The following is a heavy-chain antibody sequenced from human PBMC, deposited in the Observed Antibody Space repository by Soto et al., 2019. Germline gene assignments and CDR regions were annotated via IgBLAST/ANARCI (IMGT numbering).Heavy chain of an antibody. CDR3: ARDHPHSYGVYYFDY. J-gene: IGHJ4*02. CDR2: IYSSGST. CDR1: GGSISNYY. Sequence: SETLSLTCTVSGGSISNYYWNWIRQSPGKGLEWIGYIYSSGSTHYNPSLQNRVTISIDTSKNQVSLEVNSVTAADTAVYYCARDHPHSYGVYYFDYWGQGTLVTSPQ. V-gene: IGHV4-59*01. D-gene: IGHD5-18*01.